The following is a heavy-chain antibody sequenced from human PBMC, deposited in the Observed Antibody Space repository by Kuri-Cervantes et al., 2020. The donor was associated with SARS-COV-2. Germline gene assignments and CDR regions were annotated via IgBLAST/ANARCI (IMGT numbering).Heavy chain of an antibody. CDR1: GYTFTGYY. CDR3: ARDPLMEGWLEPFDY. Sequence: ASVKVSCKASGYTFTGYYMHWVRQAPGQGLEWMGWINPNSGGTNYAQKFQGRVTMTRDTSISTAYMELSRLRSADTAVYYCARDPLMEGWLEPFDYWGQGTLVT. CDR2: INPNSGGT. D-gene: IGHD5-12*01. V-gene: IGHV1-2*02. J-gene: IGHJ4*02.